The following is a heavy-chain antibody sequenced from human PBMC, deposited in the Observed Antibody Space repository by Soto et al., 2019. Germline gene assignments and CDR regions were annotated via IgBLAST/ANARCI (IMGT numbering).Heavy chain of an antibody. D-gene: IGHD6-19*01. V-gene: IGHV4-39*01. CDR2: IYYSGST. J-gene: IGHJ4*02. CDR1: GGSISSSSYY. CDR3: ARQGSSSGWCGY. Sequence: QLQLQESGPGLVKPSETLSLTCTVSGGSISSSSYYWGWIRQPPGKGLEWIGSIYYSGSTYYNPSLKSRVTISVDTSKNQFSLQLSSVTAADTAVYYCARQGSSSGWCGYWGQGTMVTVSS.